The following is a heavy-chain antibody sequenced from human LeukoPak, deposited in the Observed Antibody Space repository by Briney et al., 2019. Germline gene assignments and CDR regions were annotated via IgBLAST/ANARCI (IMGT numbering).Heavy chain of an antibody. V-gene: IGHV4-61*01. CDR2: IYYSGST. J-gene: IGHJ3*02. CDR3: ASCYGSGSYSAFDI. CDR1: GGSVSSDNYY. D-gene: IGHD3-10*01. Sequence: SETLSLTCTVSGGSVSSDNYYWSWIRQPPGKGLEWIGYIYYSGSTKCNPSLKSRVTMSVDTSKNQFSLKLSSVTAADTAVYYCASCYGSGSYSAFDIWGQGTMVTVSS.